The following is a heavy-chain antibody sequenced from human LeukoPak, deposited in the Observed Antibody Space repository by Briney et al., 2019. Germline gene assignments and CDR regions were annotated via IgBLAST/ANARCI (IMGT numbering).Heavy chain of an antibody. CDR1: GGSFSGYY. J-gene: IGHJ5*02. V-gene: IGHV4-34*01. CDR2: INHSGST. D-gene: IGHD3-22*01. Sequence: SETLSLTCAVYGGSFSGYYWSWIRQPPGKGLEWIGEINHSGSTNYNPSLKSRVTISVDTSKNQFSLKLSSVTAADTAVYYCARRVTCYYDSSGYYPLNWFDPWGQGTLVTVSS. CDR3: ARRVTCYYDSSGYYPLNWFDP.